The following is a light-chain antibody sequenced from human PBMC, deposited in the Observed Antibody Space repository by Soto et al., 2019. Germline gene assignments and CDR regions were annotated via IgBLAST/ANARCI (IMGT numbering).Light chain of an antibody. CDR2: DAS. CDR3: QQYDDLPLT. Sequence: DIQMTQSPSSLSASVGDRVTITCQASQDISNYLNWYQQRPGKAPKLLIYDASNLETGVPSRFSGSGAGTEFTFNINRLQPEDIATYYCQQYDDLPLTIGGGTQLEIK. V-gene: IGKV1-33*01. J-gene: IGKJ4*01. CDR1: QDISNY.